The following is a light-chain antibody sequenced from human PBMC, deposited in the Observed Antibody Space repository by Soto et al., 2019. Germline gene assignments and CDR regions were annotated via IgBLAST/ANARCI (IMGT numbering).Light chain of an antibody. J-gene: IGLJ2*01. V-gene: IGLV2-11*01. CDR3: CSYAGSYTLVV. Sequence: QSALTQPRSVSGSPGQSVTISGTGTSSDVGGYSYVSWYQQHPGKAPKLMIYDVTKRPSGVPDRFSGSKSGNTASLTISGLQTEDEADYYCCSYAGSYTLVVFGGGTQLTVL. CDR2: DVT. CDR1: SSDVGGYSY.